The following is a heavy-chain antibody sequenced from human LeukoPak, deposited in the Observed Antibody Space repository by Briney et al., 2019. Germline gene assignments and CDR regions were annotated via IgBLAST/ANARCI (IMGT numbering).Heavy chain of an antibody. CDR3: AKGSTTGTTGGSFDP. CDR1: GFTVSTYA. J-gene: IGHJ5*02. D-gene: IGHD1-1*01. CDR2: ISGGGGIT. V-gene: IGHV3-23*01. Sequence: GGSLRFSCLASGFTVSTYAMSWVRQAPGKGLEWVSGISGGGGITYYADSVKGRFTISKDNSKNTLSLQMNSLRAEDTAVYYCAKGSTTGTTGGSFDPWGQGALVTVSS.